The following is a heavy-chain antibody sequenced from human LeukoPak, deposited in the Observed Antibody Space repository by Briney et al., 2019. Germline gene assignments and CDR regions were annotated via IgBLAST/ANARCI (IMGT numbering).Heavy chain of an antibody. D-gene: IGHD2-2*01. CDR1: GYSISSGHY. CDR2: IYHSGST. CDR3: ARASDCSSTSCYSPNNMDV. V-gene: IGHV4-38-2*02. Sequence: SETLSLTCTVSGYSISSGHYWGWIRPPPGKGLEWIGSIYHSGSTYYNPSLKSRVTISVDTSKNQFSLKLSSVTAADTAVYYCARASDCSSTSCYSPNNMDVWGKGTTVTVSS. J-gene: IGHJ6*03.